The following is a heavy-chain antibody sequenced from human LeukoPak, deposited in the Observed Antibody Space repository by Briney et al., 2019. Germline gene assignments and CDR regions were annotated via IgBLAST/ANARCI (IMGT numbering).Heavy chain of an antibody. Sequence: PGGSLRLSCAASGFAFSSYWMTWVRQAPGKGLEWVANIKPDGSQKNYVDSVKGRFTISRDNAKNSLYLQMSGLRAEDTAVYYCSRGPSTTLTHHWGQGTLVTVSS. CDR3: SRGPSTTLTHH. CDR2: IKPDGSQK. J-gene: IGHJ4*02. CDR1: GFAFSSYW. V-gene: IGHV3-7*01. D-gene: IGHD1-1*01.